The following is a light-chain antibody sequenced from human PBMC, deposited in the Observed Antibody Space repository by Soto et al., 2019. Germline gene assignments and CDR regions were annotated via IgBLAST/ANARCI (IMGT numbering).Light chain of an antibody. V-gene: IGKV3-20*01. Sequence: EIVLTQSPGTLSLSPGERATLSCRASQSVRSSYLAWYQQKPGQPPRLLIYDTSTRATGIPDRFSGSGSGADFTLTISRLEPEDFAVFYCQQYGDSPFTLGPGTKVHIK. CDR2: DTS. CDR1: QSVRSSY. CDR3: QQYGDSPFT. J-gene: IGKJ3*01.